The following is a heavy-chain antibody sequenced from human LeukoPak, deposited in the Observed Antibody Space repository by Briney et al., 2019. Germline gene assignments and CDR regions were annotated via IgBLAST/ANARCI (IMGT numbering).Heavy chain of an antibody. J-gene: IGHJ4*02. CDR1: GFTFSSYG. CDR3: ARDSDIQPRR. CDR2: IWYDGSNK. V-gene: IGHV3-33*01. D-gene: IGHD5-18*01. Sequence: PGRSLRLSCAASGFTFSSYGMHWVRQAPGKGLEWVAVIWYDGSNKYYADSVKGRFTISRDNAKNSLYLQMNSLRAEDTAVYYCARDSDIQPRRWGQGTLVTVSS.